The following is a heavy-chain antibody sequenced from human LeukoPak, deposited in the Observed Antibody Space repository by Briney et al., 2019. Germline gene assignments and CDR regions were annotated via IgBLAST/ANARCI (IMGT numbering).Heavy chain of an antibody. Sequence: ASVKVSCKASRYTFSSYDINWVRQATGQGLEWMGWMNPNSGNTGYAQKFQGRVTMTRNTSISTAYMELSSLRSEDTAVYYCARFRSVRGWWRGQILADYWGQGTLATVSS. D-gene: IGHD6-19*01. CDR3: ARFRSVRGWWRGQILADY. V-gene: IGHV1-8*01. J-gene: IGHJ4*02. CDR2: MNPNSGNT. CDR1: RYTFSSYD.